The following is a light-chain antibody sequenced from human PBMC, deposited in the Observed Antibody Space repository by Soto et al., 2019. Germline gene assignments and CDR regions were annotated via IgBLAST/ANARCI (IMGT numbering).Light chain of an antibody. CDR2: NDR. J-gene: IGLJ1*01. V-gene: IGLV3-21*02. Sequence: SYELTQPPSVSVAPGQTVRITCGGDNIGSKSVHWYQQKPGQAPVLVVYNDRDRPSGIPERFSGSNSGNTATLTISRVEAGDEADYYCQLWVSSSHHFYAFGTGTKLTVL. CDR1: NIGSKS. CDR3: QLWVSSSHHFYA.